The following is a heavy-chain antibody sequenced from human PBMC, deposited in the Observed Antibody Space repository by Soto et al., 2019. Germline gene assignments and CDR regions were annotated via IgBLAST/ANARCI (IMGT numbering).Heavy chain of an antibody. Sequence: QLQLQESGPGLVKPSETLSLTCTVSGGSISSSSYYWGWIRQPPRKGLEWIGSIYYSGSTYYNPSLKSRVTISVDTSKNQFSLKLSSVTAADTAVYYCARRRRELLWFGDDGMDVWGQGTTVTVSS. CDR1: GGSISSSSYY. CDR3: ARRRRELLWFGDDGMDV. V-gene: IGHV4-39*01. D-gene: IGHD3-10*01. J-gene: IGHJ6*02. CDR2: IYYSGST.